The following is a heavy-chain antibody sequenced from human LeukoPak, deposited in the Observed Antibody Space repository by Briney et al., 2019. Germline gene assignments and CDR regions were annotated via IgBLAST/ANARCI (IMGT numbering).Heavy chain of an antibody. CDR1: GFTFSSYA. CDR2: ISGSGGST. V-gene: IGHV3-23*01. Sequence: GGSLRLSCAASGFTFSSYAMSWIRQAPGKGLEWVSAISGSGGSTYYADSVKGRFTISRDNAKNTLYLQMNSLRAEDTAVYYCAKDRFWSGYSDWGAFDYWGQGTLVTVSS. CDR3: AKDRFWSGYSDWGAFDY. D-gene: IGHD3-3*01. J-gene: IGHJ4*02.